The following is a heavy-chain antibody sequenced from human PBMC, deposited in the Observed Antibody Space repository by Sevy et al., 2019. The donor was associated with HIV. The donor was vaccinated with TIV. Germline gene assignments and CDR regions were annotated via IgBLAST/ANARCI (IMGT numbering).Heavy chain of an antibody. CDR3: ARHHASYGVTGYYYYSGLDV. CDR2: IYPDDSDT. D-gene: IGHD4-17*01. J-gene: IGHJ6*02. CDR1: EYSFRTYW. Sequence: ESLKISCKGSEYSFRTYWIGWVRQMPGKGLEWMGIIYPDDSDTRYSPSFQGQVTISADKSINTAYLQWNSLRASDSAMYYCARHHASYGVTGYYYYSGLDVWGQGTTVTVSS. V-gene: IGHV5-51*01.